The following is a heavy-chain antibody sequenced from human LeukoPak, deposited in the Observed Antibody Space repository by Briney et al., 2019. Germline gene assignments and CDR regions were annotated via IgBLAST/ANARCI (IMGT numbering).Heavy chain of an antibody. CDR2: IYSSGHT. J-gene: IGHJ5*01. CDR1: GGSLSGYY. V-gene: IGHV4-59*01. D-gene: IGHD6-19*01. Sequence: PSETLSLPCTVSGGSLSGYYLSWIRQPPGKGLEWVGYIYSSGHTNYNPSLKSRVTISGDTSKNQFSLRLISVTAADTAVYYCARGERLGLDSWGQGTLVAVSS. CDR3: ARGERLGLDS.